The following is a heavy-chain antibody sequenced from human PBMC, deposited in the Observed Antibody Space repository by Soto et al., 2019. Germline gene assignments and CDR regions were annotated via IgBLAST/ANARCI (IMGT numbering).Heavy chain of an antibody. Sequence: SEILSLTCTVSGRSISNSNYQWGWTPHPLEKGLEWIGSIYYSGSTYYTPSLKSRVTISVDTSKNQFSLKLSSVTAADTAVYYCARRLYYDSSGFEGGGMDVWGQGTTVT. J-gene: IGHJ6*02. V-gene: IGHV4-39*01. CDR2: IYYSGST. CDR1: GRSISNSNYQ. D-gene: IGHD3-22*01. CDR3: ARRLYYDSSGFEGGGMDV.